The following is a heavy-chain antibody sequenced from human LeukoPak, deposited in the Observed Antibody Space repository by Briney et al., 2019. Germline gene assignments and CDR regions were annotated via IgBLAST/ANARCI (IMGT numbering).Heavy chain of an antibody. D-gene: IGHD3-22*01. Sequence: GASVKVSCKASGYTFTSYYMHWVRQAPGQGLEWMGGIIPIFGTANYAQKFQGRVTITADKSTSTAYMELSSLRSADTAVYYCASEYKYDSSGANAFDIWGQGTMVTVSS. CDR1: GYTFTSYY. CDR2: IIPIFGTA. J-gene: IGHJ3*02. V-gene: IGHV1-69*06. CDR3: ASEYKYDSSGANAFDI.